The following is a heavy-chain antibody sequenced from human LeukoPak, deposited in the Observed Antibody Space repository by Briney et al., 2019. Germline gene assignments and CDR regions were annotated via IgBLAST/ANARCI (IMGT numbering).Heavy chain of an antibody. D-gene: IGHD3-10*01. V-gene: IGHV4-34*01. CDR3: ARGRYYYASRI. Sequence: SETLSLTCAVDGGSFSGYYWSWIRQPPGKGLAWTGEINHSGNANYKPSLKSRVTISLDTPKNQFSLKLSSVTAADTAAYFCARGRYYYASRIWGQGTMVTVSS. CDR2: INHSGNA. CDR1: GGSFSGYY. J-gene: IGHJ3*02.